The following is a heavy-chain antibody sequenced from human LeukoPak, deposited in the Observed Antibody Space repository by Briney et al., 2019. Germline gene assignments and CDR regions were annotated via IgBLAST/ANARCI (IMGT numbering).Heavy chain of an antibody. V-gene: IGHV1-18*01. D-gene: IGHD3-22*01. CDR1: GYTFTSYG. J-gene: IGHJ4*02. CDR2: ISAYNGNT. CDR3: AREPDPYYYDSSGYSIDY. Sequence: GASVKVSCTASGYTFTSYGISWVRQAPGQGLEWMGWISAYNGNTNYAQKLQGRVTMTTDTSTSTVYMELRSLRSDDTAVYYCAREPDPYYYDSSGYSIDYWGQGTLVTVSS.